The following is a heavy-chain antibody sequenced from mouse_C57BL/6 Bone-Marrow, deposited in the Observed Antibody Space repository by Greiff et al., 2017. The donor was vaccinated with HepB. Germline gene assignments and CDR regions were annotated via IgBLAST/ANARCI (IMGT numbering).Heavy chain of an antibody. Sequence: DVKLVESGGGLVQPGESLKLSCESNEYEFPSHDMSWVRKTPEKRLVLVAAINSDGGSTYYPDTMERRFIISRDNTKKTLYLQMSSLRSEDTALYYCARSLTGTFAMDYWGQGTSVTVSS. CDR1: EYEFPSHD. J-gene: IGHJ4*01. CDR3: ARSLTGTFAMDY. D-gene: IGHD4-1*01. CDR2: INSDGGST. V-gene: IGHV5-2*01.